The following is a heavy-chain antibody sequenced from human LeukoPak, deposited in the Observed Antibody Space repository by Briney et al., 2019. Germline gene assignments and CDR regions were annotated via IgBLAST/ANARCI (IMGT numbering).Heavy chain of an antibody. V-gene: IGHV4-59*08. CDR2: IYYSGST. D-gene: IGHD6-19*01. CDR1: GGSISTYY. Sequence: SSETLSLTCTVSGGSISTYYWSWIRQPPEKGLEWIGYIYYSGSTNYNPSLKSRVTMSIDTSKNQFSLKLTSVTAADTAVYYCARHGSDWSFDYWGRGALVTVSS. CDR3: ARHGSDWSFDY. J-gene: IGHJ4*02.